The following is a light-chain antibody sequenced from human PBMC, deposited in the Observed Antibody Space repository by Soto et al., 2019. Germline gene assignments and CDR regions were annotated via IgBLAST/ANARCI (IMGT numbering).Light chain of an antibody. V-gene: IGKV1-39*01. CDR1: QTITTW. J-gene: IGKJ1*01. Sequence: DIRGTQSPPTLSASVGDRVTITCRASQTITTWMAWYQQKPGKAPKLLVYDASTLQSGVATRFSGSGSGTDFTLTISSLQPEDFATYYCQQSYSTLWTFGQGTKVDIK. CDR2: DAS. CDR3: QQSYSTLWT.